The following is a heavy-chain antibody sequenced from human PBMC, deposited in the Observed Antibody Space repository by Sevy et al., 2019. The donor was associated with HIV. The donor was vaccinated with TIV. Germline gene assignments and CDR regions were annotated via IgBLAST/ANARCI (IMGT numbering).Heavy chain of an antibody. V-gene: IGHV1-69*13. J-gene: IGHJ6*03. CDR3: ARGGDIVATIRGYYYYYMDV. CDR2: IIPIFGTA. D-gene: IGHD5-12*01. CDR1: GGTFSSYA. Sequence: ASVNVSCKASGGTFSSYAISWVRQAPGQGLEWMGRIIPIFGTANYAQKFQGRVTITADESTSTAYMELSSLRSEDTAVYYCARGGDIVATIRGYYYYYMDVWGKGTTVTVSS.